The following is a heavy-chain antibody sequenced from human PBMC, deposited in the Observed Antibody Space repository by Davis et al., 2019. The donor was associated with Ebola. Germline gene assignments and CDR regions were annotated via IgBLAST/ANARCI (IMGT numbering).Heavy chain of an antibody. J-gene: IGHJ6*02. CDR3: ARDKEGLSYYYYGMDV. Sequence: ASVTVSCKASGYTFTSYYMHWVRQAPGQGLEWMGIINPSGGSTSYAQKFQGRVTMTRDTSTSTVYMELSSLRSEDTAVYYCARDKEGLSYYYYGMDVWGQGTTVTVSS. CDR2: INPSGGST. V-gene: IGHV1-46*01. D-gene: IGHD3-3*01. CDR1: GYTFTSYY.